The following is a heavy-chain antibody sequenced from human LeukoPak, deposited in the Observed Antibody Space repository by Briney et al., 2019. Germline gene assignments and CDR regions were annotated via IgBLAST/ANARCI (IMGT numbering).Heavy chain of an antibody. CDR3: ARLSMVRGVYFDY. J-gene: IGHJ4*02. V-gene: IGHV4-34*01. CDR2: INHSGST. D-gene: IGHD3-10*01. CDR1: GGSFSGYY. Sequence: SESLSLTCAVYGGSFSGYYWSWIRQPPGKGLEWIGEINHSGSTNYNPSLKSRVTISVDTSKNQFSLKLSSVTAADTAVYYCARLSMVRGVYFDYWGQGTLVTVSS.